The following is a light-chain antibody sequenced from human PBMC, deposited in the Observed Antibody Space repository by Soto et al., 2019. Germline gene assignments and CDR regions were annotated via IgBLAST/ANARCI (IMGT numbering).Light chain of an antibody. CDR2: DVS. V-gene: IGLV2-18*02. Sequence: QSALAQPPSVSGSPGQSVAISCTGTSSDVGSSNGVSRYQQPPGTAPKLMIYDVSNRPSGVPDRFSGSKSGNTASLTISGLQAEDEADYYCSSYTSSSTYVFGSGTKVTVL. J-gene: IGLJ1*01. CDR3: SSYTSSSTYV. CDR1: SSDVGSSNG.